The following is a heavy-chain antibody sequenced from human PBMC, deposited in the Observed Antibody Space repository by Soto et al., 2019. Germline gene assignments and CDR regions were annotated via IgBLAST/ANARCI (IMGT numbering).Heavy chain of an antibody. D-gene: IGHD3-10*01. CDR3: AKWTGPGVYYYYYMDV. CDR2: ISGSGGST. CDR1: GFTFSSYA. Sequence: EVQLLESGGGLVQPGGSLRLSCAASGFTFSSYAMSWVRQAPGKGLEWVAAISGSGGSTYYAASVKGRFPISRDNSKNTLYLHMKSLRAEDTAVYYCAKWTGPGVYYYYYMDVWGKGTTVTVSS. J-gene: IGHJ6*03. V-gene: IGHV3-23*01.